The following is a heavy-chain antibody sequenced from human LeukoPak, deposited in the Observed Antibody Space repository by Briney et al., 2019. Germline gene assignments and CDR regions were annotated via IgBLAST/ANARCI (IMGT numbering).Heavy chain of an antibody. CDR3: ARDRATIRGSFDY. CDR2: ISYDGSSK. D-gene: IGHD5-24*01. CDR1: GFTFSSYA. V-gene: IGHV3-30*01. Sequence: GGSLRLSCAASGFTFSSYAMHWVRQASGKGLEWVAVISYDGSSKYYADSVKGRFTISRDNSKNTLYLQMNSLRAEDTAVYYCARDRATIRGSFDYWGQGTLVTVSS. J-gene: IGHJ4*02.